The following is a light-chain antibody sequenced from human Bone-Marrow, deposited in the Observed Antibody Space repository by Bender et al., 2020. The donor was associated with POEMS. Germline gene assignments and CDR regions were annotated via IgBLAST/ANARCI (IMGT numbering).Light chain of an antibody. J-gene: IGLJ3*02. CDR2: YNT. V-gene: IGLV3-21*01. CDR1: RIGSTS. Sequence: SYVLTQSPSLSVAPGKTARITCGGDRIGSTSVHWYQQKPGQAPVVVIYYNTDRPSGIPERFSGSSSGTMATLTVSGAQVEDEADYYCYSTDSSATYRVFGGGTKLTVL. CDR3: YSTDSSATYRV.